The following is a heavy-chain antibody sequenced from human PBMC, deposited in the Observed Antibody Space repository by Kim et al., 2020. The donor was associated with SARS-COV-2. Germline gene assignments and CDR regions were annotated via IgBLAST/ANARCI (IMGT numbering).Heavy chain of an antibody. Sequence: VDSATGRFPIYRDNSKNTLDLQMNSLRAEDTAVYYCARPNYDFWSGYVDYWGQGTLVTVSS. CDR3: ARPNYDFWSGYVDY. V-gene: IGHV3-30*01. J-gene: IGHJ4*02. D-gene: IGHD3-3*01.